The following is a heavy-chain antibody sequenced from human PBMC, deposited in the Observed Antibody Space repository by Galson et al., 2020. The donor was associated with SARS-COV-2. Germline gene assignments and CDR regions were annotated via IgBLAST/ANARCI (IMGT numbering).Heavy chain of an antibody. CDR1: GFNFGRDA. V-gene: IGHV3-23*01. Sequence: GSLGLSCAASGFNFGRDAMSWVRQAPGEGLEGVSSGNATGGGTYHADSVKGRFTISRDNSKNTLYLQMNSLRVEDTALYYCAKDQGNDYGDQLDYWGQGTLVSVSS. CDR2: GNATGGGT. CDR3: AKDQGNDYGDQLDY. J-gene: IGHJ4*02. D-gene: IGHD4-17*01.